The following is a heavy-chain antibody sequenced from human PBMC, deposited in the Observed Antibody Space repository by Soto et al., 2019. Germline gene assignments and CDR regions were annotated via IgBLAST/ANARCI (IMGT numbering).Heavy chain of an antibody. J-gene: IGHJ4*02. CDR1: GGTFSSYA. D-gene: IGHD3-22*01. CDR2: IIPIFGTA. V-gene: IGHV1-69*13. CDR3: ASEFRRTYYYGSSGYYCD. Sequence: SVKVSCKASGGTFSSYAISWVRQAPGQGLEWMGGIIPIFGTANYAQKFQGRVTITADESTSTAYMELSSLRSEDTAVYYCASEFRRTYYYGSSGYYCDWGQGTLVTVSS.